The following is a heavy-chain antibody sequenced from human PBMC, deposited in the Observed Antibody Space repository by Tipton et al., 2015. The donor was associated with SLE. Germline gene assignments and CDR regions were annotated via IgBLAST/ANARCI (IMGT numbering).Heavy chain of an antibody. V-gene: IGHV3-49*04. Sequence: SLRLSCTASGFTFGDHAMSWVRQAPGKGLEWVSFIRSKVYGGTTEYAASVKGRFTISRDDSKSIAHLQMNSLETEDTAVYYCTREAGYKIDYWGQGTLVTVSS. D-gene: IGHD5-24*01. CDR2: IRSKVYGGTT. CDR1: GFTFGDHA. J-gene: IGHJ4*02. CDR3: TREAGYKIDY.